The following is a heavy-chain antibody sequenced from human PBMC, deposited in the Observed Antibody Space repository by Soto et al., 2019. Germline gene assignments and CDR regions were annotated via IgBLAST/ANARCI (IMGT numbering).Heavy chain of an antibody. CDR2: ISSNGGST. CDR3: VKVVVVVVPAAEFYYYYGMDV. D-gene: IGHD2-2*01. CDR1: GFTFSSYA. Sequence: GGSLRLSCSASGFTFSSYAMHWVRQAPGKGLEYVSAISSNGGSTYYADSVKGRFTISRDNSKNTLYLQMSSLRAEDTAVYYCVKVVVVVVPAAEFYYYYGMDVWGQGTTVTVSS. J-gene: IGHJ6*02. V-gene: IGHV3-64D*08.